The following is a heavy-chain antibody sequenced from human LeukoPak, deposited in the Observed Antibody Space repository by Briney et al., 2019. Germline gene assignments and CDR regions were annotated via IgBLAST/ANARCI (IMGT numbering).Heavy chain of an antibody. V-gene: IGHV4-59*08. CDR3: ARLIATQWVLFDY. CDR2: VFYTGSI. J-gene: IGHJ4*02. Sequence: PSETLSLTCSVSGGSMRSYHWSWIRQPPGKGLEWIGYVFYTGSINYNPSLQSRVTISVDTSNNQFSLKLSSVTAADTAVYYCARLIATQWVLFDYWGQGILVTVSS. CDR1: GGSMRSYH. D-gene: IGHD1-1*01.